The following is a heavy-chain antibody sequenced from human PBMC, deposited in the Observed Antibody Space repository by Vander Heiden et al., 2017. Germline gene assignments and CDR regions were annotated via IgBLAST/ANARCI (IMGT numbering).Heavy chain of an antibody. Sequence: QVQVVESGGGVVQPGRSLRLSCAASGFTFSTYPMHWVPQAPGKGLELVEVISYDGGNKYYADSVKGRFTISRDNSKNTLYLQMHSLRAGDTAVYSCVRDNLVRCWPPLYGMDVWGQGTTVTVS. D-gene: IGHD1-26*01. CDR1: GFTFSTYP. V-gene: IGHV3-30-3*01. J-gene: IGHJ6*02. CDR2: ISYDGGNK. CDR3: VRDNLVRCWPPLYGMDV.